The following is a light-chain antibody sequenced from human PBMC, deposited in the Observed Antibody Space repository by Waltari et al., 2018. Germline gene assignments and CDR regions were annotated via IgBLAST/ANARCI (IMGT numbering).Light chain of an antibody. Sequence: SYVLTQAPSVSVAPGKTARITCGGNNIGIKSVHWYQQKPGQAPVVVIYYDSDRPSGIPERFSGSKSANTATPSISRVEAGDEADYYCQVWDTSSYHWVFGGGTKLTVL. J-gene: IGLJ3*02. CDR2: YDS. CDR1: NIGIKS. V-gene: IGLV3-21*04. CDR3: QVWDTSSYHWV.